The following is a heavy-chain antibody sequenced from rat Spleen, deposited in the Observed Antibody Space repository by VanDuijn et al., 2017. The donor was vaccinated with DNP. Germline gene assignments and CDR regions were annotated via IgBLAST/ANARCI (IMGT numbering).Heavy chain of an antibody. J-gene: IGHJ2*01. CDR3: AKHDGTEGIDFDY. Sequence: EVQLVESGGGLVQPGRSLKLSCSASGFTFSNYGMAWVRQAPTKGLEWVATITYDGSNTYYRDFVKGRFTISRDNAKSTLYLQMDSLRSEDTATYYCAKHDGTEGIDFDYWGQGVMVTVSS. CDR2: ITYDGSNT. CDR1: GFTFSNYG. V-gene: IGHV5-29*01. D-gene: IGHD1-11*01.